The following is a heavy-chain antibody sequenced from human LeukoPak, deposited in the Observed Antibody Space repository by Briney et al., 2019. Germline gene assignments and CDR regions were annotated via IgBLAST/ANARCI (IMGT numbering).Heavy chain of an antibody. J-gene: IGHJ4*02. Sequence: PGGSLRLSCAASGFKFDDRGMSWVRQAPGKGLEWVSGLNWSGGQTGYADSVKGRFTISRDNSKNFEVSQMNSLRVEDTAFYYCARSASVAADYYFDSWGQGTLVTVSS. CDR2: LNWSGGQT. V-gene: IGHV3-20*04. D-gene: IGHD6-19*01. CDR3: ARSASVAADYYFDS. CDR1: GFKFDDRG.